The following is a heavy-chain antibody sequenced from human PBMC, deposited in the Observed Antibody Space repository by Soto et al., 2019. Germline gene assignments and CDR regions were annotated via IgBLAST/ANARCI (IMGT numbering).Heavy chain of an antibody. V-gene: IGHV1-69*01. CDR1: GGTVSSYA. Sequence: QLHLVQSGAEVKKAGSSVKVSCKASGGTVSSYAITWGRQAPGKGLEWMGVFIPIFVSAHYAPKFQGRITITADESTSTDYMELSGLTSEDTAIYYCARDVSSDTTGFRGYDLWGQGTQVTVSS. D-gene: IGHD3-10*01. CDR2: FIPIFVSA. J-gene: IGHJ4*02. CDR3: ARDVSSDTTGFRGYDL.